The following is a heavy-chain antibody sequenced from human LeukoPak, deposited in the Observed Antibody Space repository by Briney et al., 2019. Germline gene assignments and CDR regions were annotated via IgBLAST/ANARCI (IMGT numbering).Heavy chain of an antibody. V-gene: IGHV3-23*01. CDR1: GFTFSSYG. CDR2: ISSSGGTT. CDR3: ARARYSSSWFDY. J-gene: IGHJ5*01. Sequence: GGSLRLSCAASGFTFSSYGMSWVRQAPGKGLAWVSGISSSGGTTYYADSVKGRFTISRHNSKNTLYLQMNSLRAEDTAVYYCARARYSSSWFDYWGQGTLVTVSS. D-gene: IGHD6-13*01.